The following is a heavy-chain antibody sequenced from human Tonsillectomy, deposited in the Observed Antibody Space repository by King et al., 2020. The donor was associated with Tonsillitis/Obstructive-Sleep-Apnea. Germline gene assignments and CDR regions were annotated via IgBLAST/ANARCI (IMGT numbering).Heavy chain of an antibody. CDR3: VRRGQGGSGSRSYYYFDY. CDR2: IYYSGNT. D-gene: IGHD3-10*01. J-gene: IGHJ4*02. Sequence: QMQLQESGPGLVKPSETLSLTCTVSGGSISSYSWSWIRQPPGKGLEGIGYIYYSGNTDYNPSLKSRVTISVDTSKNQFSLKLSSVTAADTAVYYCVRRGQGGSGSRSYYYFDYWGQGTLVTVSS. CDR1: GGSISSYS. V-gene: IGHV4-59*08.